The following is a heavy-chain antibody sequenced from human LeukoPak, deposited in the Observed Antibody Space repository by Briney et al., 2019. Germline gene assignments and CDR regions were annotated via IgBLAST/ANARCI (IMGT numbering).Heavy chain of an antibody. CDR3: AKGSALEWTIRDYFDY. V-gene: IGHV3-30*18. D-gene: IGHD3-3*01. CDR2: ISYDGSNK. CDR1: GFTFSSYG. Sequence: PGGSLRLSCAASGFTFSSYGMHWVRQAPGKGLEWVAVISYDGSNKYYADSVKGRFTISRDNSKNTLYLQMNSLRAEDTAVYYCAKGSALEWTIRDYFDYWGQGTLVTVSS. J-gene: IGHJ4*02.